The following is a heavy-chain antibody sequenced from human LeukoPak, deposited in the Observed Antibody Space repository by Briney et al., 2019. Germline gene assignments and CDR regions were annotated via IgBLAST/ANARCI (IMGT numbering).Heavy chain of an antibody. V-gene: IGHV5-51*01. CDR1: GYSFTSYW. CDR3: AREYGKPYYYYGMDV. J-gene: IGHJ6*02. Sequence: GESLKISCKGFGYSFTSYWIGWVRQMPGKGLEWMGIIYPGDSDTRYSPSFQGQVTISADKSISTAYLQWSSLKASDTAMYYCAREYGKPYYYYGMDVWGQGTTATVSS. D-gene: IGHD4-17*01. CDR2: IYPGDSDT.